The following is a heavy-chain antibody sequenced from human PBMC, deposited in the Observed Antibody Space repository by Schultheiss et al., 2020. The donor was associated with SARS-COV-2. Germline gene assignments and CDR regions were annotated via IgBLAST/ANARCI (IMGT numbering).Heavy chain of an antibody. CDR2: ISSDGNTI. CDR3: ARGWDYGGNSGEDY. D-gene: IGHD4-23*01. J-gene: IGHJ4*02. CDR1: GFTFSRTW. V-gene: IGHV3-74*01. Sequence: GGSLRLSCPGSGFTFSRTWMHWVRQAPGKGLVWVSLISSDGNTIFYADSVKGRFTISRDNAKNSLYLQMNSLRAEDTAVYYCARGWDYGGNSGEDYWGQGTLVTVSS.